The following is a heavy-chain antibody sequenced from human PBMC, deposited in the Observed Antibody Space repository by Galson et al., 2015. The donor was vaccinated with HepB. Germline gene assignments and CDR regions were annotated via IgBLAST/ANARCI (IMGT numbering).Heavy chain of an antibody. CDR2: INPNSGGT. Sequence: SVKVSCKASGYTFTGYYMHWVRQAPGQGLEWMGWINPNSGGTNYAQKFQGWVTMTRDTSISTAYMELSRLRSDDTAVYYCARDQHDYGDYWPLGYWGQGTLVTVSS. J-gene: IGHJ4*02. CDR3: ARDQHDYGDYWPLGY. D-gene: IGHD4-17*01. CDR1: GYTFTGYY. V-gene: IGHV1-2*04.